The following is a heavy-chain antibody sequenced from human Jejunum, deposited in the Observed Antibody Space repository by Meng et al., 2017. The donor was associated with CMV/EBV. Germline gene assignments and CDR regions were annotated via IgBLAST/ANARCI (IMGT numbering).Heavy chain of an antibody. CDR2: ISYDGGNT. CDR3: AKDQAWLLAAAGTFDS. CDR1: EFTFSTYP. J-gene: IGHJ4*02. Sequence: EFTFSTYPMHWVRQAPGKGLEWLAVISYDGGNTYYADSLKGRFTISRDNSESTLYLQMNSLRAEDTAVYFCAKDQAWLLAAAGTFDSWGQGTLVTVSS. V-gene: IGHV3-30*04. D-gene: IGHD6-13*01.